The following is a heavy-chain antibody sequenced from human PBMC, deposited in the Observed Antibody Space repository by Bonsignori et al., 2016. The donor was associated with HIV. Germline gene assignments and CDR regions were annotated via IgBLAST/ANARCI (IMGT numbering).Heavy chain of an antibody. D-gene: IGHD1-26*01. CDR2: IGVGGDT. CDR3: ARDGVGVLPGDAFDV. J-gene: IGHJ3*01. Sequence: WIRQPPGKGLEWVSYIGVGGDTYYIDSVEGRFTISRDDARNSVFLQMNSLRDEDTATYYCARDGVGVLPGDAFDVWGPGTVVTVSS. V-gene: IGHV3-11*06.